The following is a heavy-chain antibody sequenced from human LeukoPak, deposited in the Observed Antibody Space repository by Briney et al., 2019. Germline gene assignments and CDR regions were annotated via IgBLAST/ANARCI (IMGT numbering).Heavy chain of an antibody. CDR3: ARGSAYSYDFTRRERTKSRLDS. Sequence: ASVKVSCKASGYTFTSYAMHWVRQAPGQRLEWMGWINAGNGNTKYSQEFQGRVTITRDTSASTAYMELSSLRSEDTAVYYCARGSAYSYDFTRRERTKSRLDSWGQGTLVTVSS. D-gene: IGHD5-18*01. J-gene: IGHJ4*02. CDR1: GYTFTSYA. V-gene: IGHV1-3*03. CDR2: INAGNGNT.